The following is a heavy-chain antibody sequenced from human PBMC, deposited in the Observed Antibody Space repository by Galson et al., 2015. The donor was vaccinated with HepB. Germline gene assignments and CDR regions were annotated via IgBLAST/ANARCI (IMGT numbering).Heavy chain of an antibody. V-gene: IGHV4-28*01. J-gene: IGHJ4*02. Sequence: IRQPPGKGLQWMGYIFREGTAFYNPSLESRLTLSRDNFASQVSLKLSAVTAADTATYYCATKTDAIYFFDYWGQGITVTVSS. CDR3: ATKTDAIYFFDY. D-gene: IGHD2-2*01. CDR2: IFREGTA.